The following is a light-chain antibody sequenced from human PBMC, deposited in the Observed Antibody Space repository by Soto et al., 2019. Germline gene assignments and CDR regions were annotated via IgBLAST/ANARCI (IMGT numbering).Light chain of an antibody. CDR1: QSIDKY. CDR3: QQSYSTPSLT. J-gene: IGKJ4*01. V-gene: IGKV1-39*01. CDR2: AAS. Sequence: DILMTQSPSSLSASVGDRVTITCRASQSIDKYLNWYQQKPGKGPNLLIYAASNLRTGVPSRFSGSGYGTDFTLTISSLLPEDFAIYFCQQSYSTPSLTFGGGTKVDIK.